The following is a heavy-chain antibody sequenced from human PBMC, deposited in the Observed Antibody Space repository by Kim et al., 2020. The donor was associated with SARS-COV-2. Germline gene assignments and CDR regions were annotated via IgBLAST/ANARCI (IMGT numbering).Heavy chain of an antibody. D-gene: IGHD6-19*01. J-gene: IGHJ5*02. CDR3: ARSYSSGWYRFNWFDP. Sequence: SETLSLTCTVSGGSISSSSYYWGWIRQPPGKGLEWIGSIYYSGSTYYNPSLKSRVTISVDTSKNQFSLKLSSVTAADTAVYYCARSYSSGWYRFNWFDPWGQGTLVTVSS. V-gene: IGHV4-39*01. CDR1: GGSISSSSYY. CDR2: IYYSGST.